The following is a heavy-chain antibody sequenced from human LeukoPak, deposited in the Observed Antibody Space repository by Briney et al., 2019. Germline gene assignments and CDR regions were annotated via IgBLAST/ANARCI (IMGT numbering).Heavy chain of an antibody. CDR3: ARDYRRRYGSGEYYFDY. CDR1: GGSISSYY. V-gene: IGHV4-59*01. CDR2: IYYSGGT. D-gene: IGHD3-10*01. Sequence: SETLSLTCTVSGGSISSYYWSWIRQPPGKGREWIGYIYYSGGTNYNPSLKSRVTISVDTSKNQFSLKLSSVTAADTAVYYCARDYRRRYGSGEYYFDYWGQGTLVTVSS. J-gene: IGHJ4*02.